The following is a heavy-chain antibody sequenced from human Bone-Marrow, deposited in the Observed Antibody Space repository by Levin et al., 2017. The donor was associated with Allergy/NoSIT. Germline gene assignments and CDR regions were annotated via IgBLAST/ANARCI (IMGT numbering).Heavy chain of an antibody. CDR1: GFTFSSYS. CDR2: ISSSSSYI. J-gene: IGHJ3*02. CDR3: AREGTDYIWGSYRSRGAFDI. D-gene: IGHD3-16*02. Sequence: GGSLRLSCAASGFTFSSYSMNWVRQAPGKGLEWVSSISSSSSYIYYADSVKGRFTISRDNAKNSLYLQMNSLRAEDTAVYYCAREGTDYIWGSYRSRGAFDIWGQGTMVTVSS. V-gene: IGHV3-21*01.